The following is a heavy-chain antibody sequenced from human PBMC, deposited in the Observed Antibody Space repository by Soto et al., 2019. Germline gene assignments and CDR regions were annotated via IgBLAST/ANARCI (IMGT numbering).Heavy chain of an antibody. CDR3: ARANRGAVADPYYYYGMDV. Sequence: ASVKVSCKASGYTFTSYGISWVRQAPGQGLEWMGWISAYNGNTNYAQKLQGRVTMTTDTSTSTAYMELRSLRSDDTAVYYCARANRGAVADPYYYYGMDVWGQGTTVTVSS. D-gene: IGHD6-19*01. CDR1: GYTFTSYG. J-gene: IGHJ6*02. V-gene: IGHV1-18*01. CDR2: ISAYNGNT.